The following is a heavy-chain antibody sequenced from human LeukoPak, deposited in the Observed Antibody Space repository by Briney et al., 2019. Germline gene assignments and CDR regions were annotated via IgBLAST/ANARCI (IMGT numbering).Heavy chain of an antibody. CDR3: ARGPSIVVVPAHVDV. D-gene: IGHD2-2*01. CDR1: GGSFSGYY. J-gene: IGHJ6*04. V-gene: IGHV4-34*01. CDR2: INHSGST. Sequence: PSETLSLTCAVYGGSFSGYYWSWIRQPPGKGLEWIGEINHSGSTNYNPSLKSRVTISVDTSKNQFSLKLSSVTAADTALYYCARGPSIVVVPAHVDVWGKGTTVTVSS.